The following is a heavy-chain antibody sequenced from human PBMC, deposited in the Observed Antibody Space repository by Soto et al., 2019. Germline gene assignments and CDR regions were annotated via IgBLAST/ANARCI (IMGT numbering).Heavy chain of an antibody. CDR3: ARALSYSTSPAFDI. D-gene: IGHD6-6*01. CDR2: IYPDDSDT. V-gene: IGHV5-51*01. Sequence: PVESLKISCKGSGYSFTNYWIGWVRQMPGKGLEWMGIIYPDDSDTRYSPSFQGQVSISADKSTSTAYLQWSSLKASDTAMYYCARALSYSTSPAFDIWGQGTMVTVSS. CDR1: GYSFTNYW. J-gene: IGHJ3*02.